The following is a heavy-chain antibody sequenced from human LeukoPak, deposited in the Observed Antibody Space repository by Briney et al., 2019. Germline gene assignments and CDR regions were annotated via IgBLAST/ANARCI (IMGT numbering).Heavy chain of an antibody. J-gene: IGHJ4*02. Sequence: KPGGSLRLSCAVSGFTFSDYYMSWIRQAPGKGLEWVAYISSGGSTISHADSVKGRFTISRDNSKNTLYLQMNSLRAEDTAVYYCAKDQSAAYYDYVWGSYRQYYFDYWGQGTLVTVSS. CDR2: ISSGGSTI. CDR3: AKDQSAAYYDYVWGSYRQYYFDY. V-gene: IGHV3-11*01. CDR1: GFTFSDYY. D-gene: IGHD3-16*02.